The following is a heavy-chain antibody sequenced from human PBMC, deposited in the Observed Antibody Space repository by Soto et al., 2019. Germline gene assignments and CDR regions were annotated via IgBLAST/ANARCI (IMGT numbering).Heavy chain of an antibody. Sequence: QVQLVESGGGVVQPGRSLRLSCAASEFTFSNFGMHWVRQAPGKGLEWVAVIYYDGSNEYYADSVKGRFTISRDNSKNTLYLQMNSLRAEDKAVYYCARVDVVVAADAFDMWGQGTMVTVSS. CDR3: ARVDVVVAADAFDM. D-gene: IGHD2-15*01. V-gene: IGHV3-33*01. J-gene: IGHJ3*02. CDR1: EFTFSNFG. CDR2: IYYDGSNE.